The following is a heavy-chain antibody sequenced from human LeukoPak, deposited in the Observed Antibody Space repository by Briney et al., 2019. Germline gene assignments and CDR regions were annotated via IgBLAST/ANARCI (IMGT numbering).Heavy chain of an antibody. J-gene: IGHJ4*02. CDR1: GYTFTSYG. CDR2: ISAYNGNT. CDR3: ARERYSYGAFDY. V-gene: IGHV1-18*01. Sequence: ASVKVSCKASGYTFTSYGISWVRQAPGQGLEWMGWISAYNGNTNYAQKLQGRVTMTTDTSTSTAFMELRSLRSDDTAVYYCARERYSYGAFDYWGQGTLVTVSS. D-gene: IGHD5-18*01.